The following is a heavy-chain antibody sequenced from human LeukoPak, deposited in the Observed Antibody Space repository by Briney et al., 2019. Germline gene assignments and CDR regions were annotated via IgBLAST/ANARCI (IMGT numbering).Heavy chain of an antibody. Sequence: PGGSLRLSCAASGFTFSSYAMHWVRRAPGKGLEYVSAISSNGGSTYYANSVKGRFTISRDNSKNTLYLQMGSLRAEDMAVYYCARDSGGRELLMGNWFDPWGQGTLVTVSS. D-gene: IGHD3-10*01. V-gene: IGHV3-64*01. CDR3: ARDSGGRELLMGNWFDP. CDR2: ISSNGGST. CDR1: GFTFSSYA. J-gene: IGHJ5*02.